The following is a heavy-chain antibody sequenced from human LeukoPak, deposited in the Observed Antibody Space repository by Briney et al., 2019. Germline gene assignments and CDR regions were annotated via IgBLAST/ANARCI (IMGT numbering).Heavy chain of an antibody. CDR2: IYYSGST. Sequence: SETLSLTCTVSGGSISSGGYYWSWIRQHPGKGLEWIGYIYYSGSTYYNPSLKSRVTISVDTSKNKFSLNLSSVTAADTAVYYCARSPGGEDFDYWGQGTLVTVSS. J-gene: IGHJ4*02. CDR1: GGSISSGGYY. V-gene: IGHV4-30-4*08. CDR3: ARSPGGEDFDY. D-gene: IGHD3-10*01.